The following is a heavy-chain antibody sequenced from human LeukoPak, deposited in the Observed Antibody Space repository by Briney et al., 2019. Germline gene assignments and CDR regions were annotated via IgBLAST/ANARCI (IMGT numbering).Heavy chain of an antibody. J-gene: IGHJ6*03. D-gene: IGHD1-14*01. Sequence: SETLSLTCTVSGGSISSYYWSWIRQPPGKGLEWIGYIYYSGSTNYNPSLKSRVTISVDTSKNQLSLKLSSVTAADTAVYYCAREPLRNPHHMDVWGKGTTVTVSS. V-gene: IGHV4-59*12. CDR1: GGSISSYY. CDR3: AREPLRNPHHMDV. CDR2: IYYSGST.